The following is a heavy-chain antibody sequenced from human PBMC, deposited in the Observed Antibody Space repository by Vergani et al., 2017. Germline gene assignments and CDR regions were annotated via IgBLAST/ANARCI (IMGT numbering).Heavy chain of an antibody. CDR2: INHSGST. CDR3: ARLKQLRAGYYYYYMDV. V-gene: IGHV4-34*01. D-gene: IGHD5-12*01. CDR1: GGSFSGYY. Sequence: QVQLQQWGAGLLKPSETLSLTCAAYGGSFSGYYWSWIRQPPGKGLEWIGEINHSGSTNYNPSLKSRVTISVDTSKNQFSLKLCSVTAADTAVYYCARLKQLRAGYYYYYMDVWGKGTTVTVSS. J-gene: IGHJ6*03.